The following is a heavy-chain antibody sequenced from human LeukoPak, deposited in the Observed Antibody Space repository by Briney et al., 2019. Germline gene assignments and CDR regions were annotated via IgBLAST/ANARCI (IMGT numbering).Heavy chain of an antibody. V-gene: IGHV3-48*02. J-gene: IGHJ3*01. Sequence: GGSLRLSCAASGFNFASYSMNWVRQAPGKGLEWVSYITSISSPIHYSDSLKRRFTTSRDDAKNSLYLQMSSLRDEDTAVYYGVRDPHAFDGWGQGTMVTVS. CDR1: GFNFASYS. CDR3: VRDPHAFDG. CDR2: ITSISSPI.